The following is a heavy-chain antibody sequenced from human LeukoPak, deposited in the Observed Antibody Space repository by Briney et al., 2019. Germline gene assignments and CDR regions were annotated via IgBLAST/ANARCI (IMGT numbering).Heavy chain of an antibody. D-gene: IGHD3-16*02. CDR3: ARDVSYHYSFDY. V-gene: IGHV3-30-3*01. Sequence: GRSLRLSCEASGFTFSSHAIHWVRQAPGKGLEWVACITYDGVNKHYADSVKGRFTLSRDNSKNTLYLQMNSLRAEDTAVYYCARDVSYHYSFDYWGQGTLVTVSS. CDR1: GFTFSSHA. J-gene: IGHJ4*02. CDR2: ITYDGVNK.